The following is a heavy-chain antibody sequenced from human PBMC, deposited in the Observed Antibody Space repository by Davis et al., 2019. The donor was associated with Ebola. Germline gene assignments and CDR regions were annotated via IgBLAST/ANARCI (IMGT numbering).Heavy chain of an antibody. J-gene: IGHJ6*02. CDR1: GGSISRYY. D-gene: IGHD6-19*01. Sequence: SETLSLTCTVSGGSISRYYCSWIRQLPGKGLEWIGYIYYSGSTNYNPSPKSRVTISVDTSKNQFSLKLSSVTAAETAVYYCARGPHSSGWYGLDVWGQGTTVTVSS. V-gene: IGHV4-59*01. CDR3: ARGPHSSGWYGLDV. CDR2: IYYSGST.